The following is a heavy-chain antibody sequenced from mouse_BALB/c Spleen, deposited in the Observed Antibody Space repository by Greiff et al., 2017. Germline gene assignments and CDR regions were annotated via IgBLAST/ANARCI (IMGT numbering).Heavy chain of an antibody. V-gene: IGHV1-7*01. Sequence: QVQLQQSGAELAKPGASVKMSCKASGYTFTSYWMHWVKQRPGQGLEWIGYINPSTGYTEYNQKFKDKATLTADKSSSTAYMQLSSLTSEDSAVYYGASNYDYGRSYAMDYWGQGTSVTVSS. CDR2: INPSTGYT. D-gene: IGHD1-1*01. J-gene: IGHJ4*01. CDR3: ASNYDYGRSYAMDY. CDR1: GYTFTSYW.